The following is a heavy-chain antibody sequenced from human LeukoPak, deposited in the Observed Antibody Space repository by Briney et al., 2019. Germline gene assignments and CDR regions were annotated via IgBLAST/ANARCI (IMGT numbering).Heavy chain of an antibody. Sequence: GGSLRLSCAASGFTVSSNHMSWVRQAPGKGLEWVSGIYSGGSAYYADPVKGRFTISRDNSKNTLYLQMNSLRAEDTAVYYCAGHSSSWYGFDYWGQGTLVTVSS. CDR3: AGHSSSWYGFDY. J-gene: IGHJ4*02. CDR2: IYSGGSA. V-gene: IGHV3-53*01. CDR1: GFTVSSNH. D-gene: IGHD6-13*01.